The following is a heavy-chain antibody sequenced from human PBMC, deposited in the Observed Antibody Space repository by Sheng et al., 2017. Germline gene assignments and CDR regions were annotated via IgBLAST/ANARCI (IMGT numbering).Heavy chain of an antibody. CDR1: GGTFSSYA. CDR2: ISAYTGNT. Sequence: QVQLVQSGAEVKKPGSSVKVSCRASGGTFSSYAFSWVRQAPGQGPEWMGWISAYTGNTNYVREFQGRVTMTTDTSTNTAYMELRSLTSNDTAVYFCARVGGEWNGYGDSWGQGTLVIVSS. D-gene: IGHD5-12*01. CDR3: ARVGGEWNGYGDS. V-gene: IGHV1-18*01. J-gene: IGHJ4*02.